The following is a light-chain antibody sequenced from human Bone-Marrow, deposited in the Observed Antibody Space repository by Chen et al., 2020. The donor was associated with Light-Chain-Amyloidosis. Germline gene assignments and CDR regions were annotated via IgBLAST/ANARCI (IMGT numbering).Light chain of an antibody. CDR1: NIGSTS. J-gene: IGLJ3*02. Sequence: SYVLTQPSSVSVAPGQTATIACGGNNIGSTSVHWYQQTPGQASLLVVYDDSDRPSGIPERLSGSNSGNTATLTISRVEAGDAADYYCQVWDRSSDRPVFGGGTKLTVL. CDR2: DDS. V-gene: IGLV3-21*02. CDR3: QVWDRSSDRPV.